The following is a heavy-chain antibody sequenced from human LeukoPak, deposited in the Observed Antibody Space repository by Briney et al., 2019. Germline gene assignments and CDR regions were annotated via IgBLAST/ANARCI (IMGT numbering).Heavy chain of an antibody. J-gene: IGHJ4*02. CDR3: AKRGIVIRAVIVVGFHKEAYYFDY. CDR1: GITLSNYG. D-gene: IGHD2-15*01. CDR2: ISDSGGST. V-gene: IGHV3-23*01. Sequence: GGSLRLSCAVSGITLSNYGMSWVRQAPGKGLEWVAGISDSGGSTNYADSVKGRFTISRDNPKNTLYLQMNSLRAEDTTVYFCAKRGIVIRAVIVVGFHKEAYYFDYWGQGALVTVSS.